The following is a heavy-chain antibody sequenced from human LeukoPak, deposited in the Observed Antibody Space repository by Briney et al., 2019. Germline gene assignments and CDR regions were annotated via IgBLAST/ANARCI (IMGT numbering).Heavy chain of an antibody. D-gene: IGHD3-3*01. CDR2: IYYSGST. CDR3: ARGKSSVRFLENYYYYYMDV. CDR1: GGSICSYY. Sequence: SETLSLTCTVSGGSICSYYWSWLRQPPGKGLEWTGYIYYSGSTNYNPSLKSRVTISVDTSKNQFSLKLSSVTAADTAVYYCARGKSSVRFLENYYYYYMDVWGKGTTVTVSS. J-gene: IGHJ6*03. V-gene: IGHV4-59*01.